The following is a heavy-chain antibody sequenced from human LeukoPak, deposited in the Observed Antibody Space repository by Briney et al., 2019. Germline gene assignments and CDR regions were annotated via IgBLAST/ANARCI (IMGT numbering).Heavy chain of an antibody. D-gene: IGHD2-15*01. CDR2: ISYDGSNK. V-gene: IGHV3-30*03. Sequence: GRSLRLSCAASGFTFSSYGMHWVCQAPGKGLEWVAVISYDGSNKYYADSVKGRFTISRDNSKNTLYLQMNSLRAEDTAVYYCARGRIARLTYVFDIWGQGTMVTVAS. J-gene: IGHJ3*02. CDR1: GFTFSSYG. CDR3: ARGRIARLTYVFDI.